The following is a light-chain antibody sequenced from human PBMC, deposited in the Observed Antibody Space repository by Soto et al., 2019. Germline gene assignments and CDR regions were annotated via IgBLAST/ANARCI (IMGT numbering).Light chain of an antibody. CDR2: LGS. V-gene: IGKV2-28*01. Sequence: DIVMTHSPLSLPVTPGEPASISCSSSHSLLHTDGYNYLDWYLQKPGQSPQLLIYLGSNRASGVPDRFSGSGSGTDFTLKISRLEAEDVGVYYCMQALQTPLTFGGGTKVDIK. J-gene: IGKJ4*01. CDR1: HSLLHTDGYNY. CDR3: MQALQTPLT.